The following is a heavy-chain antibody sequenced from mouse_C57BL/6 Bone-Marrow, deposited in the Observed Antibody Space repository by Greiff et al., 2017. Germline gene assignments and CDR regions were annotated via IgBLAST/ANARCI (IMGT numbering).Heavy chain of an antibody. V-gene: IGHV14-4*01. CDR1: GFNINDDS. D-gene: IGHD1-1*01. Sequence: EVQLQQSGAELVRPGASVKLSCTASGFNINDDSMHWVKQRPEQGLEWIGWIDPESGDTEYASKFQGKATMTADPSSNTAYLQRSSLTSYDTAVYYCTSYYYGSSDLDYWGQGTTLTVSS. J-gene: IGHJ2*01. CDR2: IDPESGDT. CDR3: TSYYYGSSDLDY.